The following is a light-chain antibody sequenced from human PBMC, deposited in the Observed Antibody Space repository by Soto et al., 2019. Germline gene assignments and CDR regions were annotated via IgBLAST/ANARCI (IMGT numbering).Light chain of an antibody. CDR1: QSVSNN. CDR3: QQYDDWPST. CDR2: DAS. V-gene: IGKV3-15*01. Sequence: EVVMTQSPATLPVSAGERATLSCRASQSVSNNLAWYQQKPGQAPRLLIHDASSRATGIPVRFSGSGSGTEFTLTISSLQSEDFAVYYCQQYDDWPSTFGQGTKVDIK. J-gene: IGKJ2*01.